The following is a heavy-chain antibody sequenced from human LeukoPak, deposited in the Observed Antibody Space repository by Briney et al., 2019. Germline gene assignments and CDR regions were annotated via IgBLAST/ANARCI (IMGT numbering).Heavy chain of an antibody. CDR1: GFTFSSYW. V-gene: IGHV3-74*01. CDR2: INSDGSST. Sequence: GGSLRLSCAASGFTFSSYWMHWVRQAPGKGLVWVSRINSDGSSTSYADSVKDRFTISRDNAKNTLYLQMNSLRAEDTAVYYCARDRSPYYYDSSGILDGYWGQGTLVTVS. D-gene: IGHD3-22*01. CDR3: ARDRSPYYYDSSGILDGY. J-gene: IGHJ4*02.